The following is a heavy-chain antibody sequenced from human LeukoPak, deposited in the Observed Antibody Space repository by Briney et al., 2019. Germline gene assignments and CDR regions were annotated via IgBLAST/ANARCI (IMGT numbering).Heavy chain of an antibody. CDR3: ARSMVRGVMELSDYYYYMAV. J-gene: IGHJ6*03. V-gene: IGHV1-46*01. CDR2: INPSGGST. Sequence: GASVKVSCKASGDTFTSYYMHWVRQAPGQGLEWMGIINPSGGSTSYAQKFQGRVTMTRDTSTSTVYMELSSLRSEDTAVYYCARSMVRGVMELSDYYYYMAVWGKGPTVTVSS. D-gene: IGHD3-10*01. CDR1: GDTFTSYY.